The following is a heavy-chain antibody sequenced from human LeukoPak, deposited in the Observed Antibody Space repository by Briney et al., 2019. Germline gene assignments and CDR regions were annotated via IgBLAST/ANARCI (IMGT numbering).Heavy chain of an antibody. V-gene: IGHV4-59*01. CDR2: IYYSGTT. Sequence: SETLSLTCNVSGASINNYWWNWIRLPLGKGPEWIGSIYYSGTTYSDPSLKSRVTISVDSSKSQFSPKLSSVTAADTAVYYCARDRRGYGNYAGGFDYWGQGILVTVSA. CDR3: ARDRRGYGNYAGGFDY. CDR1: GASINNYW. D-gene: IGHD4-11*01. J-gene: IGHJ4*02.